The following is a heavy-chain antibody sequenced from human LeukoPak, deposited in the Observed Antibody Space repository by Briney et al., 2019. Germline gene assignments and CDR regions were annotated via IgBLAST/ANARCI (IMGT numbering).Heavy chain of an antibody. D-gene: IGHD1-26*01. Sequence: GGSLRLSCAASGFTFSSYSMNWVRQAPGKGLEWVSSISSSSSYIYYADSVKGRFTISRDNAKNSLYLQMNSLRAEDTAVYYCARREIVRATTAFDIWGQGTMVTVSS. CDR3: ARREIVRATTAFDI. CDR1: GFTFSSYS. V-gene: IGHV3-21*01. J-gene: IGHJ3*02. CDR2: ISSSSSYI.